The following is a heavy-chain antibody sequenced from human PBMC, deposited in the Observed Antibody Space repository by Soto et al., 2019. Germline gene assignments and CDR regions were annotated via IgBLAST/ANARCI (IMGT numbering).Heavy chain of an antibody. Sequence: GGSLSLSCAASGFTFTRYSMNCVRQAPGKGLEWVSSISSTTNYIYYGDSMKGRFTISRDNAKNSLYLEMNSLRAEDTAVYYRARESEDLPSNFDYWGQGTTVTVSS. CDR3: ARESEDLPSNFDY. CDR1: GFTFTRYS. J-gene: IGHJ4*02. CDR2: ISSTTNYI. V-gene: IGHV3-21*06.